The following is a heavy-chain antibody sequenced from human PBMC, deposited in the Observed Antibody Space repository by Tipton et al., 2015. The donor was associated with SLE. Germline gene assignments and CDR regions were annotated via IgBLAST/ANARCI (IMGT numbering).Heavy chain of an antibody. Sequence: SLRLSCSASGFIFSNYPMHWVRQAPGKGLEYVLAILGDGHSTYYADSVKVRFTISRDNSKNRLYLQMSSLRTEDTAVYYCVKDFGVDTYYALWGQGTLVTVSS. CDR1: GFIFSNYP. V-gene: IGHV3-64D*09. J-gene: IGHJ4*02. D-gene: IGHD3-3*01. CDR3: VKDFGVDTYYAL. CDR2: ILGDGHST.